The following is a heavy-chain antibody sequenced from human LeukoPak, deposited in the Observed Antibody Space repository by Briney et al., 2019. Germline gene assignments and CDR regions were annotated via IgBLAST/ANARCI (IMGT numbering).Heavy chain of an antibody. Sequence: SQTLSLTCTVSGNSISSGDNYWSWIRQPAGKGLEWIGRIYTSGSTNYNPSLKSRVTISGDTSKNQFSLRLSSVTAADTAVYYCARGRRSAVAGHSWFDPWGQGTLVTVSS. CDR1: GNSISSGDNY. D-gene: IGHD6-19*01. V-gene: IGHV4-61*02. J-gene: IGHJ5*02. CDR3: ARGRRSAVAGHSWFDP. CDR2: IYTSGST.